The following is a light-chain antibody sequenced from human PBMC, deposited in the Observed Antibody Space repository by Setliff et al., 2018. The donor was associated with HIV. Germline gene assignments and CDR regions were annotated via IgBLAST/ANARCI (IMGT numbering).Light chain of an antibody. CDR1: SSNIGSNI. CDR2: RNN. Sequence: QSVLTQPPSVSGAPGQRVTISCTGSSSNIGSNIVNWYQHLPGTAPKLLIYRNNQRPSGVPDRFSGSKSGTSASLAISGLQSEDEADCYCATWDDSLNGNVFGSGTKVTVL. CDR3: ATWDDSLNGNV. V-gene: IGLV1-44*01. J-gene: IGLJ1*01.